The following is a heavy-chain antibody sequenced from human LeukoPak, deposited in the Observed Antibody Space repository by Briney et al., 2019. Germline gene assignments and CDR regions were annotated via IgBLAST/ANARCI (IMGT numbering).Heavy chain of an antibody. D-gene: IGHD1-26*01. Sequence: APVKVSCKALGYTFTSYGFSWLRQAPGQALEWMSLISAYNGNTNNAQKLHGRVTMTTNTSTSTAYLELRSLRSDDTAVYYCARSSLGARPITGWGQGTLVTVSS. CDR1: GYTFTSYG. V-gene: IGHV1-18*01. CDR2: ISAYNGNT. CDR3: ARSSLGARPITG. J-gene: IGHJ4*02.